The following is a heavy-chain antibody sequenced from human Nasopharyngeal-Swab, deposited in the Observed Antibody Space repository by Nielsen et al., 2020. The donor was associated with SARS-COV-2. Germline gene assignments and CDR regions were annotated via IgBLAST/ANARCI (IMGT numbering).Heavy chain of an antibody. J-gene: IGHJ2*01. CDR1: GGSFSDSP. D-gene: IGHD6-13*01. V-gene: IGHV4-34*01. Sequence: SETLSLTCAVYGGSFSDSPWSWLRLLPGKGLEWIGEINHRGGTAYRSSLKSRVSISVDTSKNQFSLELRSVTAADTAVYYCARGRYSSSWYGLIWYFDLWGRGTLVTVSS. CDR2: INHRGGT. CDR3: ARGRYSSSWYGLIWYFDL.